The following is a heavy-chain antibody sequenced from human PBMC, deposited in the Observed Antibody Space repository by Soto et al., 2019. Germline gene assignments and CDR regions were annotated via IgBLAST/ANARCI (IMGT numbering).Heavy chain of an antibody. Sequence: ASVKVSCKASGYTFTGYYMHWVRQAPGQGLEWMGWINPNSGGTNYAQKFQGRVTMTRDTSISTAYMELSRLRSDDTAVYYCARGSSGWYEQIYYYYGMDVWGQGTTVTVSS. V-gene: IGHV1-2*02. CDR2: INPNSGGT. J-gene: IGHJ6*02. D-gene: IGHD6-19*01. CDR1: GYTFTGYY. CDR3: ARGSSGWYEQIYYYYGMDV.